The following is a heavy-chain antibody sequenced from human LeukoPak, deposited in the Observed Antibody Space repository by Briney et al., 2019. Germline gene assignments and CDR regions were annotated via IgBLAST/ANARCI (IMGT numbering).Heavy chain of an antibody. CDR1: GFTISSYS. V-gene: IGHV3-21*01. J-gene: IGHJ5*02. D-gene: IGHD2-15*01. CDR3: ARGSRYNWFDP. Sequence: GGSLRLSCAASGFTISSYSMNWVRQAPGKGLELVSSISSSSSYIYYADSVKGRFTISRDNDKNSLYLQMNSLRAEDTAVYYCARGSRYNWFDPWGQGTLVTVSS. CDR2: ISSSSSYI.